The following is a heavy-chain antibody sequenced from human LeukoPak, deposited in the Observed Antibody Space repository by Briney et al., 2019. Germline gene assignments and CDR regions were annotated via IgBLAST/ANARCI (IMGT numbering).Heavy chain of an antibody. CDR1: GFTFTSYW. CDR2: INQDGSEK. CDR3: ARLGPYYCSGGSCYQYYFDY. D-gene: IGHD2-15*01. J-gene: IGHJ4*02. Sequence: PGGSLRLSCVASGFTFTSYWMSWVRQAPGKGLEWVANINQDGSEKLYVDSVKGRFTISRDNAKNSLYLQMNSLRAEDTAVYYCARLGPYYCSGGSCYQYYFDYWGQGTLVTVSS. V-gene: IGHV3-7*05.